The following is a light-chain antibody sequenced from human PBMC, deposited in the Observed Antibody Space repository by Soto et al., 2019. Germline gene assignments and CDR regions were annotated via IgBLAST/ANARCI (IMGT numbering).Light chain of an antibody. CDR1: SSDVGGYNY. V-gene: IGLV2-14*01. CDR3: SSYTSSSTPHVV. J-gene: IGLJ2*01. Sequence: QSALTQPASVSGSPGQSITISCTGTSSDVGGYNYVSWCQQHPGKAPKLMIYDVSNRPSGVSNRFSGSKSGNTASLTISGLQAEDEADYYCSSYTSSSTPHVVFGGGTKLTVL. CDR2: DVS.